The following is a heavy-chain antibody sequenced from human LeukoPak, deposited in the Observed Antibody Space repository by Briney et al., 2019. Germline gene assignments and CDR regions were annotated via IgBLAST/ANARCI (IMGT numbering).Heavy chain of an antibody. CDR3: ARGAQSDFWSGYYSPHYNWFDP. CDR2: INHSGST. D-gene: IGHD3-3*01. V-gene: IGHV4-34*01. CDR1: GGSFSGYY. J-gene: IGHJ5*02. Sequence: SETLSLTFAVYGGSFSGYYWSWIRQPPGKGLEWIGEINHSGSTNYNPSLKSRVTISVDTSKNQFSLKLSSVTAADTAVYYCARGAQSDFWSGYYSPHYNWFDPWGQGTLVTVSS.